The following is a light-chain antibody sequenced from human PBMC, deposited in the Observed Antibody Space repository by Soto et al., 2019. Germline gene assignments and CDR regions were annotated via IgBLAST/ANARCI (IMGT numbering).Light chain of an antibody. J-gene: IGKJ1*01. CDR1: PSVSSSY. CDR3: HQFGYSPRT. V-gene: IGKV3-20*01. Sequence: EIFLTQSPGPPSLSPGERATPSCRASPSVSSSYLAWYQQKPGQAPRLLIFATSRRATDIPDRFSGSGSGTDFSLAIRRLEPEDFAVYYCHQFGYSPRTFGQGTKVDIK. CDR2: ATS.